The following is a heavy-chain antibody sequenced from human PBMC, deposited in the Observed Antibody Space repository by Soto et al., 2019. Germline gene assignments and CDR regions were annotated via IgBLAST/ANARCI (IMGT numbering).Heavy chain of an antibody. CDR3: TTRALRYYYYYGMDV. V-gene: IGHV3-15*01. J-gene: IGHJ6*02. CDR2: IKSKTDGGTT. CDR1: GFTFSNAW. Sequence: EVQLVESGGGLVKPGGSLRLSCAASGFTFSNAWMSWVRQAPGKGLEWVGRIKSKTDGGTTDYAAPVKGRFTISRDDSKNTLYLQMNSLKTEDTAVYYCTTRALRYYYYYGMDVWGQGTTVTVSS.